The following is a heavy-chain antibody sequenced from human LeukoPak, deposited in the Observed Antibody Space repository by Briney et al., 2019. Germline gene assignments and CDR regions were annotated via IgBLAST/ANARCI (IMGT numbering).Heavy chain of an antibody. CDR3: ATLNDSSGYFDAFDI. V-gene: IGHV4-61*02. Sequence: SETLSLTCTVSGGSISSGSCYWSWIRQPAGKGLVWIGRIYTSASTNYNPSPKSRVTISVDPSKNQFSLKLSSVTAADTAVYYCATLNDSSGYFDAFDIWGQGTMVTVSS. J-gene: IGHJ3*02. CDR1: GGSISSGSCY. CDR2: IYTSAST. D-gene: IGHD3-22*01.